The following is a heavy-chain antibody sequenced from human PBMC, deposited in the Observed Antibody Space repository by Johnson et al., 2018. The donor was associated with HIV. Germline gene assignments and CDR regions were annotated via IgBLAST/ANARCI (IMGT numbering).Heavy chain of an antibody. J-gene: IGHJ3*02. CDR1: GFTVSSNY. CDR2: IYSGGST. CDR3: ARENRVDAFDI. Sequence: VQLVESGGGLIQPGGSLRLSCAASGFTVSSNYMSWVRQAPGKVLEWVSVIYSGGSTYYADSVKGRFTISRDNSKNTLYLQMNSLRAEDTAVYYCARENRVDAFDIWGQGTMVTVSS. V-gene: IGHV3-53*01. D-gene: IGHD2/OR15-2a*01.